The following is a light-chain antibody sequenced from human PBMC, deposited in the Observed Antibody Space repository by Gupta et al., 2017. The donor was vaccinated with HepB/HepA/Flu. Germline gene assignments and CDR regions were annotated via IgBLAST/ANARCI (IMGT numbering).Light chain of an antibody. J-gene: IGKJ1*01. CDR3: QQYDTTWT. Sequence: DIQMTQSPSTLSASVGDRVTITCRASQSISSWLAWYQQKPGKAPTLLIYKASSLERWVPSRFSGSGSGTEFTLTISSLQPDDFATYYCQQYDTTWTFGRGTQVDIK. V-gene: IGKV1-5*03. CDR1: QSISSW. CDR2: KAS.